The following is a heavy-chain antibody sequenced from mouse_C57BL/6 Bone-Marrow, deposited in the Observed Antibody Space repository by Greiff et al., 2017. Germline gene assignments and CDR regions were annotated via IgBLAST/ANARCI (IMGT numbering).Heavy chain of an antibody. J-gene: IGHJ2*01. Sequence: VQLKQSGAELVRPGASVKLSCTASGFNIQDDYMHWVKQRPEQGLEWIGWIDPENGDTEYAPKFQGKATITADTSSNTAYLQLSSLTSADTAVYYCTFITTVPGDYWGQGTTLTVSS. CDR1: GFNIQDDY. D-gene: IGHD1-1*01. V-gene: IGHV14-4*01. CDR2: IDPENGDT. CDR3: TFITTVPGDY.